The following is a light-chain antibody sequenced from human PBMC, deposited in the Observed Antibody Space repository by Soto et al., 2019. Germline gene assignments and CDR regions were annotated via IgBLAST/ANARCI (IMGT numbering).Light chain of an antibody. CDR3: QQSYNTTWT. CDR1: QSISRN. CDR2: DAS. Sequence: IVMTQSPTTLSVSPGERATLSCRASQSISRNLAWYQQKPGRAPRLLIYDASTRATGIPARFSGSGSGTDFTLTISSLQSEDFATYSCQQSYNTTWTFGQGTKVEIK. V-gene: IGKV3-15*01. J-gene: IGKJ1*01.